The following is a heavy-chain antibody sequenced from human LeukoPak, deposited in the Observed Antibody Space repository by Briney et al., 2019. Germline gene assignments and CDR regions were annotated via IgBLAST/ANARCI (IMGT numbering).Heavy chain of an antibody. J-gene: IGHJ6*03. CDR1: GYTFTSYD. Sequence: ASVKVSCKASGYTFTSYDINWVRQATGQALEWMGWMNPYNGNTGYAQKFEGRVIMTRDTSISTAYLELSSLTSEDTAVYYCARAAVNLHPNHYYYMDVWGKGTTVTVSS. CDR2: MNPYNGNT. CDR3: ARAAVNLHPNHYYYMDV. V-gene: IGHV1-8*01.